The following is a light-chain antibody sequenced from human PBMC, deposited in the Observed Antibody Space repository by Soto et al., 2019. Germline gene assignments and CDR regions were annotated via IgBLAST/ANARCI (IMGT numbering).Light chain of an antibody. CDR2: LNSDGSH. V-gene: IGLV4-69*01. J-gene: IGLJ3*02. CDR3: KTLGTGMGV. CDR1: SGHSSYA. Sequence: QLVLTQSPSASASLGASVKLTCTLSSGHSSYAIAWHQQQPEKGPRYLMKLNSDGSHSKGDGIPDRFSGSSSGAERYLTISSLQSEDEADYYCKTLGTGMGVFGGGTKLTVL.